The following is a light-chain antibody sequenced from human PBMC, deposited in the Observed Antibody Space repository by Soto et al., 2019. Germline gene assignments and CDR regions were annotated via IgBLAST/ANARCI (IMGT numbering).Light chain of an antibody. CDR1: QCVSSSY. V-gene: IGKV3-20*01. J-gene: IGKJ1*01. Sequence: EIVLTQSPGTLSLSPEERATLSCRASQCVSSSYLVWYQQKSGQAPSLLIYGASRRATGIPDRFSGSGSGTDFTLTISRLEPEDFAVYYCQQFGSSPWTFGQGTKVDIK. CDR2: GAS. CDR3: QQFGSSPWT.